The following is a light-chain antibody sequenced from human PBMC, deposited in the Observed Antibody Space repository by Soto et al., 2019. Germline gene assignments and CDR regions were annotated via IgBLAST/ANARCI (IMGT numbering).Light chain of an antibody. V-gene: IGLV2-8*01. CDR2: EVS. J-gene: IGLJ2*01. Sequence: QSALTQPPSASGSPGQSVTISCNGTSSDVGGYNYVSWYQQHPGKAPKLMIYEVSKRPSGVPDRFSGSKSGNTASLTVSGLQAEDEADYYCSSFAGSPVVFGGGTKLTVL. CDR3: SSFAGSPVV. CDR1: SSDVGGYNY.